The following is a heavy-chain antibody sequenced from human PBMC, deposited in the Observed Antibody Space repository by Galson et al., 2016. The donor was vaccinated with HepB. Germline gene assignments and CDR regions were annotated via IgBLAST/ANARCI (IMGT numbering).Heavy chain of an antibody. CDR3: AGDRLVAPNAFDI. CDR1: GFIFSSYS. CDR2: VSSSSSYI. J-gene: IGHJ3*02. Sequence: SLRLSCAASGFIFSSYSMNWVRRAPGKGLERVSSVSSSSSYIYYADSVKGRFTISRDNAKNSLYLQMNSLRDEDTAVYYCAGDRLVAPNAFDIWGQGTMVTVSS. D-gene: IGHD2-8*02. V-gene: IGHV3-48*02.